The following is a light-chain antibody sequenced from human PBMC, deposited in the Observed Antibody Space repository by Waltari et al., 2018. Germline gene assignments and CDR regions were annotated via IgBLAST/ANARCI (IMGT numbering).Light chain of an antibody. CDR3: CSYAGSNTWV. CDR1: SNDVGSYNL. CDR2: EGS. Sequence: QSALTQPASVSGSLGQSITIPCTGTSNDVGSYNLVSWYQQYPGKAPKFIIYEGSKRPSGVSKGFSGSKSGNTASLTISGLRAEDEADYYCCSYAGSNTWVVGGGTKLTVL. V-gene: IGLV2-23*01. J-gene: IGLJ3*02.